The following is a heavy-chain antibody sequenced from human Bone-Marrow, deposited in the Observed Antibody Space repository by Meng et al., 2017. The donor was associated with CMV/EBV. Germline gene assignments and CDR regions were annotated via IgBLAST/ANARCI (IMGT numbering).Heavy chain of an antibody. Sequence: ASVKVSCKASGYTFTNHGISWVRQAPGQGLEWMGWVSPYNGHTNYAQMLQGRVTMTTDTSTSTAYVELRSLRSDDTAVYYCAREVAGYDFWSDRYRGGNWLDPWGQGTLVTVSS. J-gene: IGHJ5*02. D-gene: IGHD3-3*01. CDR1: GYTFTNHG. CDR2: VSPYNGHT. CDR3: AREVAGYDFWSDRYRGGNWLDP. V-gene: IGHV1-18*01.